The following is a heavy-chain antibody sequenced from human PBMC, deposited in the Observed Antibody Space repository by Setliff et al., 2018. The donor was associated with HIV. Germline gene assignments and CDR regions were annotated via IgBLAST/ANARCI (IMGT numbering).Heavy chain of an antibody. D-gene: IGHD3-9*01. V-gene: IGHV1-18*04. Sequence: ASVKVSCKASGGSFSRNAISWVRQAPGQGLEWMGWISAYNGNTDYAQKFQDRVAMTTDTSTSTAYMELRSLRSDDTALYYCARKYYDILTGYYAADYWGQGTLVTVSS. CDR1: GGSFSRNA. CDR3: ARKYYDILTGYYAADY. CDR2: ISAYNGNT. J-gene: IGHJ4*02.